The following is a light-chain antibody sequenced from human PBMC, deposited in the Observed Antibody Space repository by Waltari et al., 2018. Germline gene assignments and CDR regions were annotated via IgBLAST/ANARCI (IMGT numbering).Light chain of an antibody. CDR1: QSIRSW. V-gene: IGKV1-5*03. CDR2: KAS. J-gene: IGKJ1*01. CDR3: QQRSGGPT. Sequence: DIQMTQSPSTLSAPVGDRVTITCRASQSIRSWLAWYQQKPGKAPKLLISKASTLESGVPSRFSGSGSGTEFTLTISSLQPDDFAVYYCQQRSGGPTFGQGTKVEIK.